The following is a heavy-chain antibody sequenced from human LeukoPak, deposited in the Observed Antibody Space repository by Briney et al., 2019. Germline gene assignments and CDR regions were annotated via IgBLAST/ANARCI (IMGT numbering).Heavy chain of an antibody. CDR3: AKDSTRYSSGRYFDY. V-gene: IGHV3-23*01. J-gene: IGHJ4*02. CDR1: GFTFSSYG. D-gene: IGHD6-19*01. CDR2: ISGSGGST. Sequence: GGSPRLSCAASGFTFSSYGMSWVRQAPGKGLEWVSAISGSGGSTYYADSVKGRFTISRDNSKNTLYLQMNSLRAEDTAVYYCAKDSTRYSSGRYFDYWGQGTLVTVSS.